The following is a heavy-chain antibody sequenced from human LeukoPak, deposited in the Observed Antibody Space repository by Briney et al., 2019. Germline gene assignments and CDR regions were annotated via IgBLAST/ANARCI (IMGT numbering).Heavy chain of an antibody. V-gene: IGHV1-8*01. CDR1: GYTFTSYD. CDR3: ARRIGTIFGVVVDY. CDR2: MNPNSGNT. D-gene: IGHD3-3*01. Sequence: ASVKVSCKASGYTFTSYDINWVRQATGQGLEWMGWMNPNSGNTGYAQKFQGGVTMTRNTSISTAYMELSSLRSEDTAVYYCARRIGTIFGVVVDYWGQGTLVTVSS. J-gene: IGHJ4*02.